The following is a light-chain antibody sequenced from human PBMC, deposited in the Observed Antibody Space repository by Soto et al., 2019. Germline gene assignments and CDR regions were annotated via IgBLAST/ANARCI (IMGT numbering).Light chain of an antibody. CDR2: AAS. Sequence: DIPLTQSPSFLSASVGDRVTITCRASQGISHDIAWYQQKPGKAPNLLIYAASTLQSGVPSRFSGSGSGTEFTLTVSSLQPEDSATYYCQQINDYPLTFGGGTKVEIK. CDR1: QGISHD. V-gene: IGKV1-9*01. CDR3: QQINDYPLT. J-gene: IGKJ4*01.